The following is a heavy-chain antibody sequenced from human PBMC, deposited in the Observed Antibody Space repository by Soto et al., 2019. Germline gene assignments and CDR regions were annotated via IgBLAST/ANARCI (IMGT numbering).Heavy chain of an antibody. CDR3: ARVYCSSTSCYNYYFDY. D-gene: IGHD2-2*02. Sequence: EVQLVESGGGLVQPGGSLRLSCAASGFTFSSYWMSWVRQAPGKGLEWVANIKQDGSEKYYVDSVKGRFTISRDNAKNSLYLQMNSLRAEDTAVYYCARVYCSSTSCYNYYFDYWGQGTLVTVSS. CDR2: IKQDGSEK. CDR1: GFTFSSYW. J-gene: IGHJ4*02. V-gene: IGHV3-7*01.